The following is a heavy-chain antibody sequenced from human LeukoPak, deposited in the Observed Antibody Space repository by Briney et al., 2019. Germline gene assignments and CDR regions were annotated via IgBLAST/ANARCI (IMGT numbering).Heavy chain of an antibody. Sequence: SETLSLTCTVSGGSISSGSYYWSWIRQPAGKGLEWIGEINHSGSTNYNPSLKSRVTISVDTSKNQFSLKLSSVTAADTAVYYCARSDLRDSSGYLRGKRYFDYWGQGTLVTVSS. CDR3: ARSDLRDSSGYLRGKRYFDY. J-gene: IGHJ4*02. D-gene: IGHD3-22*01. CDR1: GGSISSGSYY. CDR2: INHSGST. V-gene: IGHV4-61*10.